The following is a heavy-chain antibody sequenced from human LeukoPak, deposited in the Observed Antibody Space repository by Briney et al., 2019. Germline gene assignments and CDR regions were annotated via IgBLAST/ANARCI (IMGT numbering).Heavy chain of an antibody. J-gene: IGHJ4*02. Sequence: PGRSLRLSCAASGFTFSSYAMHWVRQAPGKGLEWVAVISYDGSNKYYADPVKGRFTISRDNSKNTLYLQMNSLRAEDTAVYYCARDVSRLVVPAAIRCAYWGQGTLVTVSS. V-gene: IGHV3-30*01. D-gene: IGHD2-2*01. CDR1: GFTFSSYA. CDR2: ISYDGSNK. CDR3: ARDVSRLVVPAAIRCAY.